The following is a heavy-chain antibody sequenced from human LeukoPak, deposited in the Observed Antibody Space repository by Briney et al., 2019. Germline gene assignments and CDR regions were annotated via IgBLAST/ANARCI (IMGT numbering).Heavy chain of an antibody. D-gene: IGHD3-10*01. Sequence: GGSLRLTCAASGFTFSTSAMHWVRQAPGKGLEWVSLIHFDGNVKNYADSMNGRFTIFRDNSKNTLYLQVNSLRPEDTAVYFWVKVAGAMLRVPLTYWGLRTLVTVSS. J-gene: IGHJ4*02. CDR3: VKVAGAMLRVPLTY. CDR1: GFTFSTSA. V-gene: IGHV3-30*02. CDR2: IHFDGNVK.